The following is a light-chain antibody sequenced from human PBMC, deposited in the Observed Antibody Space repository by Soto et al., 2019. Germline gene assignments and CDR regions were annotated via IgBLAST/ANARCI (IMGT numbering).Light chain of an antibody. CDR2: DAS. V-gene: IGKV1-5*01. Sequence: DIQMTQSPSTLSASIGDRVTITCRASQGISKWLAWHQQRPGKAPKLLIYDASSLQSGVPPRFSGSGSGTEFTLTIRSLQPDDIATYYCQQLNSYPLFTFGPGTKVDIK. CDR3: QQLNSYPLFT. J-gene: IGKJ3*01. CDR1: QGISKW.